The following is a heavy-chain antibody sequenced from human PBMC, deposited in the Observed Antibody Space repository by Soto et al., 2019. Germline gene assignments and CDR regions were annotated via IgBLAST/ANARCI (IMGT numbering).Heavy chain of an antibody. V-gene: IGHV4-31*03. CDR2: IYYSGST. CDR3: AREPLT. CDR1: GGSLRSGGYY. Sequence: QVQLQSSGPGLVKPSQTLSLTCTVSGGSLRSGGYYWSGSRQHPGKGLDWIGFIYYSGSTYYNPSLKRRVTISVDTSTNQFSLNLSSVPAADPAVYYCAREPLTWGQGTLVTVSS. J-gene: IGHJ4*02.